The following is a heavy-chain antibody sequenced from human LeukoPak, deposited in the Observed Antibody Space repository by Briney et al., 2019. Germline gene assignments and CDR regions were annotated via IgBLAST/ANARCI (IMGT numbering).Heavy chain of an antibody. CDR2: INGGGDIT. V-gene: IGHV3-23*01. J-gene: IGHJ4*02. D-gene: IGHD1-7*01. CDR3: AKDAGTGATQPDY. CDR1: GFTFSNYA. Sequence: LTGGSLRLSCAASGFTFSNYAMSWVRQAPGKGLGWVSVINGGGDITYYADSVKGRLTISRDNSKNTLYLQMNSLRVEDTAVYYCAKDAGTGATQPDYWGQGTLVTVSS.